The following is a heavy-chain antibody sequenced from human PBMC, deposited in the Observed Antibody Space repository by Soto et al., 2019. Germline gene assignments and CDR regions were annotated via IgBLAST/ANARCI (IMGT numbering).Heavy chain of an antibody. Sequence: SLILSCAASGXTLDDYSMHWVRQAPGKGLEWVSGISWNSGRIVYADSVKGRFTISRDNAKNSLYLQMNSMRADDTALYYFAKDMRYRSAGYFDYWGQGNMVTAS. CDR3: AKDMRYRSAGYFDY. D-gene: IGHD6-25*01. CDR2: ISWNSGRI. CDR1: GXTLDDYS. V-gene: IGHV3-9*01. J-gene: IGHJ4*02.